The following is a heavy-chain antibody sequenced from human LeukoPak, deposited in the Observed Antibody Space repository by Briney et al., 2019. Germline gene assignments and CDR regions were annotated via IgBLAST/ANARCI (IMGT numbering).Heavy chain of an antibody. CDR1: GFNFSSYC. CDR3: AKDLGGYSSSLTYFQH. CDR2: ISGSGGST. J-gene: IGHJ1*01. D-gene: IGHD6-13*01. Sequence: GSLRLSCAASGFNFSSYCMSWVRQAPGEGLEWGSAISGSGGSTYYADSVKGRFTISRDNSKNTLYLQMNSLRAEDTAVYYCAKDLGGYSSSLTYFQHWGQGTLVTVSS. V-gene: IGHV3-23*01.